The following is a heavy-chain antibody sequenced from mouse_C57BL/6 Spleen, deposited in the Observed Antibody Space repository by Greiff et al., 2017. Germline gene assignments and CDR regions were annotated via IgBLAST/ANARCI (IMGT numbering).Heavy chain of an antibody. D-gene: IGHD3-2*02. Sequence: EVKLQESGEGLVKPGGSLKLSCAASGFTFSSYAMSWVRQTPEKRLEWVAYISSGGDYIYYADTVKGRFTISRDNAKNTLYLQMSSLKSEDTAMYDCTRDSPGAAYWGQGALVTVSA. CDR1: GFTFSSYA. V-gene: IGHV5-9-1*02. J-gene: IGHJ3*01. CDR3: TRDSPGAAY. CDR2: ISSGGDYI.